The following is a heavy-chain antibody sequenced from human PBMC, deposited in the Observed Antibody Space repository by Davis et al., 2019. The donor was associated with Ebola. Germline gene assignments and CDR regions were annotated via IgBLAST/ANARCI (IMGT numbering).Heavy chain of an antibody. Sequence: GESLKISCAASGFTFSSYGMHWVRQAPGKGLEWVAVIWYDGSNKYYADSVKGRFTISRDNSKNTLYLQMNSLRAEDTAVYYCTTFGYYYDSSGDAFDIWGQGTMVTVSS. CDR3: TTFGYYYDSSGDAFDI. V-gene: IGHV3-33*08. D-gene: IGHD3-22*01. J-gene: IGHJ3*02. CDR2: IWYDGSNK. CDR1: GFTFSSYG.